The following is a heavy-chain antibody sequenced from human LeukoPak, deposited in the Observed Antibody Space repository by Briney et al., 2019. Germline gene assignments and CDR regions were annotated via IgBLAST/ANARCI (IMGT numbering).Heavy chain of an antibody. Sequence: QSGGSLRLSCAASGFTFSSYAMSWVRQAPGKGLEWVSAVSGSGGSTYYADSVKGRFTISRDNSKNTLYLQMNSLRAEDTAVYYCAREENYYGSGSYYNAHDYWGQGTLVTVSS. V-gene: IGHV3-23*01. CDR3: AREENYYGSGSYYNAHDY. CDR1: GFTFSSYA. CDR2: VSGSGGST. D-gene: IGHD3-10*01. J-gene: IGHJ4*02.